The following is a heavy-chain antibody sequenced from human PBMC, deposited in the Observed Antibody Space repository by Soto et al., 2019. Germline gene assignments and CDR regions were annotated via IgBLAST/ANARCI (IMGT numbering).Heavy chain of an antibody. CDR1: GFTFSLYP. D-gene: IGHD2-2*01. Sequence: QLVESGGGLVQPGVSLRLSCAASGFTFSLYPMNWVRQAPGKGLEWLSYISPSNTTIYYADSVKGRFTISRDNAKDSLDLQMNGLRDDDTAVYYCARVGRGFCSSARCYTDGFDLWGQGTVVTVST. CDR2: ISPSNTTI. V-gene: IGHV3-48*02. J-gene: IGHJ3*01. CDR3: ARVGRGFCSSARCYTDGFDL.